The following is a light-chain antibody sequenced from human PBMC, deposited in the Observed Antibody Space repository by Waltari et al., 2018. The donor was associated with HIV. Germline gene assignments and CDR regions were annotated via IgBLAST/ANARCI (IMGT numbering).Light chain of an antibody. J-gene: IGLJ1*01. CDR2: DVN. CDR1: TSDVGFYDY. Sequence: QSALTQPPSVSGSPGQSVSISCSGTTSDVGFYDYVSWYQQYPGKAPKLIIFDVNQRPSGVPERFSGSKSGNTASLTIAGRQTEDEADYFCCAYAAGHVSYVFGNGTAVAVL. CDR3: CAYAAGHVSYV. V-gene: IGLV2-11*01.